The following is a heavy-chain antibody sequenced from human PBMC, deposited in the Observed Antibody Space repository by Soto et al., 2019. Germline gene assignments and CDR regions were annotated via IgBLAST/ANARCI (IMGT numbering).Heavy chain of an antibody. J-gene: IGHJ6*02. D-gene: IGHD2-15*01. CDR2: INPSGGST. CDR1: GYTFTSYY. CDR3: AISQGYCSGGSWPTTPFYYYYGMDV. Sequence: GASVKVSCKASGYTFTSYYMHWVRQAPGQGLEWMGIINPSGGSTSYAQKFQGRVTMTRDTSTSTVYMELSSLGSEDTAVYYCAISQGYCSGGSWPTTPFYYYYGMDVWGQGTTVTVSS. V-gene: IGHV1-46*01.